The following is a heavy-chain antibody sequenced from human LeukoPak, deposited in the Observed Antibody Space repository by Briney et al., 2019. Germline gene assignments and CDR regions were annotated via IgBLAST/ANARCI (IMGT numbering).Heavy chain of an antibody. D-gene: IGHD3-3*01. J-gene: IGHJ4*02. CDR2: ISSSGSSI. CDR3: ARATVGFDY. V-gene: IGHV3-48*03. Sequence: PGGPLRLSCAASGFTFSSYEMNWVRQAPGKGLEWVSYISSSGSSIYYADSVKSRFTISRDNAKNSQYLQMNSLRAEDTAVYYCARATVGFDYWGQGTLVTVSS. CDR1: GFTFSSYE.